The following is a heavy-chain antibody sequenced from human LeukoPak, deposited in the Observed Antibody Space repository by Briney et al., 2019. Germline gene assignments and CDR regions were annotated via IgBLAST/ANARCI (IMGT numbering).Heavy chain of an antibody. CDR3: AKAGDDYGGSYFDY. J-gene: IGHJ4*02. CDR1: GFTFNNYG. D-gene: IGHD4-23*01. V-gene: IGHV3-30*18. Sequence: GGSLRLSCVASGFTFNNYGMHWVRQAPGKGLEWVAVLAYDGDNKYYADSVEGRFTISRDNSKNTLYLQMSSLRAEDTAVYYCAKAGDDYGGSYFDYWGQGTPATVSS. CDR2: LAYDGDNK.